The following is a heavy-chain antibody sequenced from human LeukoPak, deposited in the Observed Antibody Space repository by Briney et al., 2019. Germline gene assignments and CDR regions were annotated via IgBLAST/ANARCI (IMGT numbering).Heavy chain of an antibody. CDR1: GGSFSGYY. CDR3: ARGFPNMVRGVILSNWFDP. J-gene: IGHJ5*02. V-gene: IGHV4-34*01. CDR2: INHSGST. D-gene: IGHD3-10*01. Sequence: PSETLSLTCAVYGGSFSGYYWSWIRQPPGKGLEWIGEINHSGSTNYNPSLKSRVTISVGTSKNQFSLKLSSVTAADTAVYYCARGFPNMVRGVILSNWFDPWGQGTLVTVSS.